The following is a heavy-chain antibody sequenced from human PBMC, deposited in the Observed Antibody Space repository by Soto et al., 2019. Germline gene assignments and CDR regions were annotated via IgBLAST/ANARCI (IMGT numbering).Heavy chain of an antibody. D-gene: IGHD2-2*01. Sequence: EVQLLESGGGLVQPGGSLRLSCAASGFTFRNCAMNWVRQAPGRGLEWVSTISNSGSTYYADAVKGRFTISRDISKNTLYLQMSSLRADDTALYYCAKGREGYCSSTSCRYYFASWGQGTQVTVSS. V-gene: IGHV3-23*05. CDR1: GFTFRNCA. J-gene: IGHJ4*02. CDR2: ISNSGST. CDR3: AKGREGYCSSTSCRYYFAS.